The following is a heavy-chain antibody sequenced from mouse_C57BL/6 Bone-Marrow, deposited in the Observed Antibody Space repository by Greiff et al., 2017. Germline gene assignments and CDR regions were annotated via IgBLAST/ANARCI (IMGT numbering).Heavy chain of an antibody. CDR1: GYTFTSYW. V-gene: IGHV1-52*01. CDR2: IYPSDSET. CDR3: ARGGWGYYYPMDY. D-gene: IGHD2-3*01. Sequence: QVQLQQSGAELVRPGSSVKLSCKASGYTFTSYWMHWVKQRPRQGLEWIGNIYPSDSETHYNQKFKDKATLTVDKSSSTAYMQLSSLTSEDSAVYYCARGGWGYYYPMDYWGQGTSVTVSS. J-gene: IGHJ4*01.